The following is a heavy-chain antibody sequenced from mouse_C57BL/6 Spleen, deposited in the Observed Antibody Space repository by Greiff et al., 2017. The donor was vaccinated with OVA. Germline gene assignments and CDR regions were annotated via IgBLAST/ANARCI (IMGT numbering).Heavy chain of an antibody. CDR1: GFTFSSYA. Sequence: EVKLQESGGGLVKPGGSLKLSCAASGFTFSSYAMSWVRQNPEKRLEWVATISDGGSYTYYPDNVKGRFTISRDNAKNNLYLQMSHLKSEDTAMYYCARDGEYYFDYWGQGTTLTVSS. CDR3: ARDGEYYFDY. J-gene: IGHJ2*01. CDR2: ISDGGSYT. V-gene: IGHV5-4*01.